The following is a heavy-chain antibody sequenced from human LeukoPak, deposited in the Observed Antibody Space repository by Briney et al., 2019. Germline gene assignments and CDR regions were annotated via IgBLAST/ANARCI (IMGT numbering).Heavy chain of an antibody. D-gene: IGHD3-22*01. CDR1: GGSFSSYY. Sequence: PSETLSLTGTVPGGSFSSYYWGWIRQPAGKGLDWFGRIYTSGSTNYNPSIKSRVAVSVDTSKNQFSLKLSSVTAADTAVYYCARGGYYYDSSGYYTFDFWGQGTLVTVSS. V-gene: IGHV4-4*07. CDR3: ARGGYYYDSSGYYTFDF. CDR2: IYTSGST. J-gene: IGHJ4*02.